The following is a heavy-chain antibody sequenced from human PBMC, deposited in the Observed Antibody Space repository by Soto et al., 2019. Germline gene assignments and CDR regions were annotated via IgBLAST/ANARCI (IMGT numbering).Heavy chain of an antibody. D-gene: IGHD2-15*01. J-gene: IGHJ4*02. Sequence: SETLSLTCAVYGGSFSGYYWSWIRQPPGKGLEWIGEINHSGSTNYNPSLKSRVTISVDTSKNQFSLKLSSVTAEDTAVYYCATSVVKADGTRGFDYWGQGTLVTVSS. CDR2: INHSGST. CDR3: ATSVVKADGTRGFDY. CDR1: GGSFSGYY. V-gene: IGHV4-34*01.